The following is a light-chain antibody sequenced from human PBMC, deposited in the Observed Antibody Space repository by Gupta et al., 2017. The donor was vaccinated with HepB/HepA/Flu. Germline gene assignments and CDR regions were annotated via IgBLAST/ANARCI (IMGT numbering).Light chain of an antibody. CDR1: QSVSSY. CDR3: QQRSNWPGPLT. V-gene: IGKV3-11*01. CDR2: DAS. J-gene: IGKJ4*01. Sequence: EIVLTQSPATLSLSPGERATLSCRASQSVSSYLAWYQQKPGQAPRLLIYDASNRATGIPARFSGSGSGTDFTLTISSLEPEDVAVYYCQQRSNWPGPLTFGGGTKVEIK.